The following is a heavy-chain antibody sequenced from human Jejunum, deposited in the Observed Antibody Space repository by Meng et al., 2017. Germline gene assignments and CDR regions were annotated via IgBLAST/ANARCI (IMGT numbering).Heavy chain of an antibody. CDR2: INPNTGGT. V-gene: IGHV1-2*02. Sequence: VHLVQSGAEVKNPGASVKVSCKASGYTFTAYYIHWVRQAPGQGLEWMGWINPNTGGTNYAQNFEDGVTMTRDTSINTAYMEVSRLRSDDTAVYYGAREVGSLAGDFDSWGQGTLVTVSS. D-gene: IGHD6-19*01. CDR1: GYTFTAYY. CDR3: AREVGSLAGDFDS. J-gene: IGHJ4*02.